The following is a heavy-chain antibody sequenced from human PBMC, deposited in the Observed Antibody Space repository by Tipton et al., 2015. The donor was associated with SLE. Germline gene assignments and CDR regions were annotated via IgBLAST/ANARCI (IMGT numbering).Heavy chain of an antibody. V-gene: IGHV4-4*07. J-gene: IGHJ2*01. Sequence: TLSLTCTVSGGSISGYYWSWIRQPAGKGLEWIGRVYSSGSTIYNPSIKSRITLSLDTSKNQFSLRVNSVTAADTAVYYCARVQRGPRSFDLWGRGTLVTVSS. CDR1: GGSISGYY. CDR3: ARVQRGPRSFDL. D-gene: IGHD1-1*01. CDR2: VYSSGST.